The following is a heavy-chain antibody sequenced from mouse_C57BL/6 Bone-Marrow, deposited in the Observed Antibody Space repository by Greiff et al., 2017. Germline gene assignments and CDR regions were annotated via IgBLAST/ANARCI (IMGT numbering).Heavy chain of an antibody. V-gene: IGHV1-69*01. J-gene: IGHJ2*01. CDR1: GYTFTSHW. CDR2: IDPSDSFT. Sequence: VQLQQPGAELVMPGASVKLSCKASGYTFTSHWVHWVKQRPGQGLEWIGEIDPSDSFTNYNQTFKGKSTLTVDKSSSTAYMQLSSLTSEDSAVYYCARRRFPYYFDYWGEGTTLTVSS. CDR3: ARRRFPYYFDY.